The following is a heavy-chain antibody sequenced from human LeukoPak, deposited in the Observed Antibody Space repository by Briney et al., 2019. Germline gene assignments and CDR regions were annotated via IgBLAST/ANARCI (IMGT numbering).Heavy chain of an antibody. CDR3: ARDYDILTGYFRGGFDY. Sequence: PGRSLRLSCTASGFTFGDYAMSWVRQAPGKGLEWISYITSSSSDTNYADSVKGRFTISRDNAKKSLYLQMNSLRAEDTAVYYCARDYDILTGYFRGGFDYWGQGTLVTVSS. CDR1: GFTFGDYA. D-gene: IGHD3-9*01. CDR2: ITSSSSDT. J-gene: IGHJ4*02. V-gene: IGHV3-11*05.